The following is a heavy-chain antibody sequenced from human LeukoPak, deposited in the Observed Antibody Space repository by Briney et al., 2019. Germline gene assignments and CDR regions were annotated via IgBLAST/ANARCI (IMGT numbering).Heavy chain of an antibody. Sequence: ASVKVSCKASGYTFTSYAMHWVRQAPGQRLEWMGWINAGNGNTKYSQKFQGRVTMTEDTSTDTAYMELSSLRSEDTAVYYCATDRGDYVIGYWGQGTLVTVSS. J-gene: IGHJ4*02. CDR1: GYTFTSYA. D-gene: IGHD4-17*01. V-gene: IGHV1-3*01. CDR2: INAGNGNT. CDR3: ATDRGDYVIGY.